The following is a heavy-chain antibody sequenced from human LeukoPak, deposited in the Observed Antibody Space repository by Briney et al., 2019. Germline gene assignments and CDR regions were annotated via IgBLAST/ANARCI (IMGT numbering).Heavy chain of an antibody. CDR1: GYSFTSYW. CDR2: IYPGDSDT. V-gene: IGHV5-51*01. CDR3: ARTPSGRLGNYSYYYGMDV. Sequence: GESLKISCKGSGYSFTSYWIGWVRQMPGKGLEWMGIIYPGDSDTRYSPSFQGQVTISADKSISTAYLQWSSLKASEPAMYYCARTPSGRLGNYSYYYGMDVWGQGNTVTVSS. J-gene: IGHJ6*02.